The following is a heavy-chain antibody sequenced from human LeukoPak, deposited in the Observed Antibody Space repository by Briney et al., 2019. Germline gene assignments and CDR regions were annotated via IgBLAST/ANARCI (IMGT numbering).Heavy chain of an antibody. CDR1: GSTFSNAW. J-gene: IGHJ4*02. D-gene: IGHD3-9*01. CDR2: IKSKTDGGTT. V-gene: IGHV3-15*01. Sequence: PGGSLRLSCAASGSTFSNAWMSWVRQAPGKGLEWVGRIKSKTDGGTTDYAAPVKGRFTISRDDSKNKLYLQMNSLKTEDTAVYYCTTVLYDILTGYQSPTWYYFDYWGQGTLVTVSS. CDR3: TTVLYDILTGYQSPTWYYFDY.